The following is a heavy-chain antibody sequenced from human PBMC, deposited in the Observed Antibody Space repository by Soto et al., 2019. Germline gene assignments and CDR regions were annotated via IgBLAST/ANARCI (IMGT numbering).Heavy chain of an antibody. CDR2: IYYSGST. Sequence: SETLSLTCSVSGDSLKNHYWAWIRHSPGKGLEWIGSIYYSGSTYYNPSLKSRVTISVDTSKNQFPLKLTSVTAADTAMYYCATHPAISATSFYGMDVWGHGTTVTVSS. V-gene: IGHV4-59*05. CDR1: GDSLKNHY. D-gene: IGHD3-3*01. J-gene: IGHJ6*02. CDR3: ATHPAISATSFYGMDV.